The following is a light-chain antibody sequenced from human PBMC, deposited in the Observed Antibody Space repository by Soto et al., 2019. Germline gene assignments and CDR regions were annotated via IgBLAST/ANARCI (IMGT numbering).Light chain of an antibody. CDR2: GAS. V-gene: IGKV3-20*01. J-gene: IGKJ4*01. CDR3: QQYGSSPPLT. CDR1: QSISASY. Sequence: EIVLTQSPGTLSLSPGERATLSCRASQSISASYIAWYQQKPGQAPRLLIYGASNRATGIPDRFSGSASGTDFALTISRLEPEDFAVYYCQQYGSSPPLTFGGGTKVDIK.